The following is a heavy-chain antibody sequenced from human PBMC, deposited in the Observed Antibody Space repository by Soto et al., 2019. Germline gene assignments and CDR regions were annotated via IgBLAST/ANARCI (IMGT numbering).Heavy chain of an antibody. J-gene: IGHJ3*02. D-gene: IGHD3-9*01. CDR2: IYSGGST. Sequence: EVQLVESGGGLVQPGGSLRLSCAASGFTVSSNYMSWVRQAPGKGLEWVSVIYSGGSTYYADSVKCRFTISRDNSKNTLYLQMNSLRAEDTAVYYCASAGGAYYDILTGYWDDAFDIWGQGTMVTVSS. V-gene: IGHV3-66*01. CDR1: GFTVSSNY. CDR3: ASAGGAYYDILTGYWDDAFDI.